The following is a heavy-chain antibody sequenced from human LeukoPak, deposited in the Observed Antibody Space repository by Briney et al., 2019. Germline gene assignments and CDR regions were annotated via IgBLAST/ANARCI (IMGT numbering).Heavy chain of an antibody. CDR2: ISSSSSTI. CDR3: ARDSLRVWFGETYGMDV. CDR1: GFTFSSYS. D-gene: IGHD3-10*01. V-gene: IGHV3-48*01. J-gene: IGHJ6*02. Sequence: GGSLRLSCAASGFTFSSYSMNWVRQAPGKGLEWVSYISSSSSTIYYADSVKGRFTTSRDNAKDSLYLQMNSLRAEDTAVYYCARDSLRVWFGETYGMDVWGQGTTVTVSS.